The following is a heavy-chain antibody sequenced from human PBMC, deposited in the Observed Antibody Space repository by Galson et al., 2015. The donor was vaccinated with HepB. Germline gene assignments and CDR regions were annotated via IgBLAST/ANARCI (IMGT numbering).Heavy chain of an antibody. CDR1: GFTFSSYG. CDR2: IWYDGSNK. J-gene: IGHJ4*02. CDR3: ARDGAATAIVVVVAAPDN. V-gene: IGHV3-33*01. Sequence: SLRLSCAASGFTFSSYGMHWVRQAPGKGLEWVAVIWYDGSNKYYADSVKGRFTISRDNSKNTLYLQMNNLRAEDTAVYYCARDGAATAIVVVVAAPDNWGQGTLVTVSS. D-gene: IGHD2-15*01.